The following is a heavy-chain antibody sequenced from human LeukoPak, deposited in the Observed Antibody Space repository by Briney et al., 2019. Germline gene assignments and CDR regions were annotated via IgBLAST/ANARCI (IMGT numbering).Heavy chain of an antibody. CDR2: IYPGDSDT. CDR3: ARQNDFRLDY. Sequence: GESLKISCKGSGYTFSSYWIGWVRQMPGKGLEWMGIIYPGDSDTRCSPSLQGQVTISVDTSIGTAYLQWSSLKASDTAIYYCARQNDFRLDYWGQGTLVTVSS. D-gene: IGHD3-3*01. J-gene: IGHJ4*02. CDR1: GYTFSSYW. V-gene: IGHV5-51*01.